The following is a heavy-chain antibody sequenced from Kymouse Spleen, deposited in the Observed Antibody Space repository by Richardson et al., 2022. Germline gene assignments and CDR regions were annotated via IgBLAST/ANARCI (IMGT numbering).Heavy chain of an antibody. CDR1: GFTFSSYA. V-gene: IGHV3-23*04. CDR2: ISGSGGST. D-gene: IGHD6-6*01. Sequence: EVQLVESGGGLVQPGGSLRLSCAASGFTFSSYAMSWVRQAPGKGLEWVSAISGSGGSTYYADSVKGRFTISRDNSKNTLYLQMNSLRAEDTAVYYCAKDFPRIAARPGYYYYGMDVWGQGTTVTVSS. CDR3: AKDFPRIAARPGYYYYGMDV. J-gene: IGHJ6*02.